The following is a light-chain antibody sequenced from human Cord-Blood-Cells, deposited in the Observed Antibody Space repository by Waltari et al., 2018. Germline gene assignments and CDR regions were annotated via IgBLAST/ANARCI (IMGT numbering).Light chain of an antibody. J-gene: IGKJ4*01. CDR3: QQYNSYSALT. CDR2: DAS. V-gene: IGKV1-5*01. CDR1: QSISSW. Sequence: DIQMTQSPSTLSASVGDRVTITCRASQSISSWLAWYQQKPGKAPTLLIYDASSLESGVPSRFSGSGSGTEFTLTISSLQPDDFATYYCQQYNSYSALTFGGGTKVEIK.